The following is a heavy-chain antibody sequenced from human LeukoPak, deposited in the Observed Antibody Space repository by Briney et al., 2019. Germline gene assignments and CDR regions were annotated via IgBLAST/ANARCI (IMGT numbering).Heavy chain of an antibody. CDR2: INPSGGST. CDR3: ARDHEYYYGSGSYYPGGCDY. Sequence: ASVTVSCKASGYTFTSYYMHWVRLAPGQGLEWMGRINPSGGSTSYAQKFQGRVTMTRDTSTSTVYMELSSLRSEDTAVYYCARDHEYYYGSGSYYPGGCDYWGQGTLVTVSS. J-gene: IGHJ4*02. CDR1: GYTFTSYY. D-gene: IGHD3-10*01. V-gene: IGHV1-46*01.